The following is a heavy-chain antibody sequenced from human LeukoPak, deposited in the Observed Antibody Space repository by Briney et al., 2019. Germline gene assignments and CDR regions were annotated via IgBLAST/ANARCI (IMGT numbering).Heavy chain of an antibody. Sequence: PGGSLRLSCAASGFTFSSYAMSWVRQAPGKGLEWASAISGSGGSTYYADSVKGRFTISRDNSKNTPYLQMNSLRAEDTAVYYCAKGAVPRSVSGYYYYGMDVWGQGTTVTVSS. V-gene: IGHV3-23*01. J-gene: IGHJ6*02. CDR2: ISGSGGST. D-gene: IGHD3-3*01. CDR3: AKGAVPRSVSGYYYYGMDV. CDR1: GFTFSSYA.